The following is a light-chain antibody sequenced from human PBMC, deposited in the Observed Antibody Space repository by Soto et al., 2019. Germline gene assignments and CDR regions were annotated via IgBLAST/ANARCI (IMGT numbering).Light chain of an antibody. CDR1: TSDVGNYNY. CDR2: QVN. J-gene: IGLJ3*02. CDR3: TSYSGVNQVL. V-gene: IGLV2-8*01. Sequence: QSALTQPPSASGSPGRSVPIPCTGTTSDVGNYNYVSWYQQHPGKPPRLMIYQVNKRPSGVPDRFSGSKSGNTASLTVSGLQAEDEADYYCTSYSGVNQVLFGGGTKLTVL.